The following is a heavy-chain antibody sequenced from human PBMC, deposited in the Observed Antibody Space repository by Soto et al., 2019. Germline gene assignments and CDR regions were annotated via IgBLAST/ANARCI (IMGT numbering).Heavy chain of an antibody. J-gene: IGHJ3*02. D-gene: IGHD6-13*01. CDR1: GFTFSSYW. Sequence: GGSLRLSCAASGFTFSSYWMSWVRQAPGKGLEWVANIKQDGSEKYYVDSVKGRFTISRDNAKNSLYLQMNSLRAEDTAVYYCARDYTGYSSSWGAFDIWGQGTMVTVSS. CDR3: ARDYTGYSSSWGAFDI. CDR2: IKQDGSEK. V-gene: IGHV3-7*01.